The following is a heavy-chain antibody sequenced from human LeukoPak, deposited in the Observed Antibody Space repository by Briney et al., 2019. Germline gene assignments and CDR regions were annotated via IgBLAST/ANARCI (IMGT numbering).Heavy chain of an antibody. V-gene: IGHV4-59*01. Sequence: SETLSLTCTASGGSISSYYWSWIRQPPGKGLEWIGYIYYSGSTNYNPSLKSRVTISVDTSKNQFSLKLSSVTAADTAVYYCAREGSSWGDYFDYWGQGTLVTVSS. CDR1: GGSISSYY. CDR2: IYYSGST. J-gene: IGHJ4*02. D-gene: IGHD6-13*01. CDR3: AREGSSWGDYFDY.